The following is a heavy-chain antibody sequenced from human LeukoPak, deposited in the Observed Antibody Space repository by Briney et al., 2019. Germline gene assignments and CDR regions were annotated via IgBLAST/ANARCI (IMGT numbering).Heavy chain of an antibody. CDR2: IYTSGST. J-gene: IGHJ3*02. CDR1: GGSISSGSYY. V-gene: IGHV4-61*02. D-gene: IGHD3-22*01. Sequence: PSQTLSLTCTVSGGSISSGSYYWSWIRQPAGKGLEWIGRIYTSGSTNYNPSLKSRVTISVDTSKNQFYLKLSSVTAADTAVYYCASTSYDSRAFDIWGQGTMVNVSS. CDR3: ASTSYDSRAFDI.